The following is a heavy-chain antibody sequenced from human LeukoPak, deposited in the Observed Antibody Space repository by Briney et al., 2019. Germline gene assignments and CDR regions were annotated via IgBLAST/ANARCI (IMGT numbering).Heavy chain of an antibody. J-gene: IGHJ4*02. D-gene: IGHD3-22*01. CDR2: ISSSSSTI. Sequence: GGSLRLSCAASGFTFSSYSMNWVRQAPGKGLEWVSYISSSSSTIYYADSVKGRFTISRDNAKNSLYLQMNSLGAEDTAVYYCARGVYDSSGYYHYWGQGTLVTVSS. V-gene: IGHV3-48*01. CDR1: GFTFSSYS. CDR3: ARGVYDSSGYYHY.